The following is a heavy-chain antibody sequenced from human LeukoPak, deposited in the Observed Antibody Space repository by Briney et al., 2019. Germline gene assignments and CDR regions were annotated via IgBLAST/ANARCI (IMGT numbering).Heavy chain of an antibody. CDR1: GFTVSSNY. Sequence: GGSLRLSCAASGFTVSSNYMSWVRQAPGKGLEWVSVIYSGGSTYYADSVKGRFTISGDNSKNTLYLQMNSLRAEDTAVYYCARDLSGYYKDAFDIWGQGTMVTVSS. CDR3: ARDLSGYYKDAFDI. J-gene: IGHJ3*02. D-gene: IGHD3-3*01. CDR2: IYSGGST. V-gene: IGHV3-66*01.